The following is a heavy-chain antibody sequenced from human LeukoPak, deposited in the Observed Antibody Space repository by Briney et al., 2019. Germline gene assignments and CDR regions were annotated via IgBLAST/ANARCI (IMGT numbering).Heavy chain of an antibody. Sequence: GGSLRLSCAASGFTFSSYSMNWVRQAPGKGLEWVSSISSSSVYIYYADSVKGRFTISRDNSKNTLYLQMNSLRAEDTAVYYCASQEYSSGWYYFDYWGQGTLVTVSS. CDR3: ASQEYSSGWYYFDY. CDR1: GFTFSSYS. V-gene: IGHV3-21*01. J-gene: IGHJ4*02. CDR2: ISSSSVYI. D-gene: IGHD6-19*01.